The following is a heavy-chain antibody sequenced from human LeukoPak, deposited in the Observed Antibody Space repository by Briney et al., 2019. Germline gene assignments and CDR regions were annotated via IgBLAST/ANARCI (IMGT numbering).Heavy chain of an antibody. V-gene: IGHV3-7*01. J-gene: IGHJ6*02. D-gene: IGHD2-2*01. CDR3: ARASGYCSSTSCYYYYGMDV. CDR1: GFTFSSYA. Sequence: GGSLRLSCAASGFTFSSYAMSWSRQAPGKGLEWVASINSDGSEGYYADVVKGRFTISRDNAKNSLYLQINSLRAEDTAVYYCARASGYCSSTSCYYYYGMDVWGQGTTVTVSS. CDR2: INSDGSEG.